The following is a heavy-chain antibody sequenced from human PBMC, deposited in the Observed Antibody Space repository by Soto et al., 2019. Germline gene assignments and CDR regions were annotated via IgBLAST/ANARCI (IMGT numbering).Heavy chain of an antibody. J-gene: IGHJ5*02. CDR1: GFTFRSFT. Sequence: PGGSLRLSCAASGFTFRSFTMNWVRQAPGKGLEWVSYISSSSSTIYYADSVRGRFTISRDNAKNSVYLQMDSLRVEDTAVYYCAREGALKPFSSWGQGALVTVSS. V-gene: IGHV3-48*04. CDR2: ISSSSSTI. CDR3: AREGALKPFSS.